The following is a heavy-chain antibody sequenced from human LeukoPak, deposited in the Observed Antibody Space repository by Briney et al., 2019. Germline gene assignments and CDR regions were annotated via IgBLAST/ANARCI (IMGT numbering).Heavy chain of an antibody. J-gene: IGHJ3*02. CDR2: IYPGDSDT. V-gene: IGHV5-51*01. CDR3: ARPAYYYDSSGYYDDAFDI. CDR1: GYSFTNYW. D-gene: IGHD3-22*01. Sequence: GESLKISCTGSGYSFTNYWIGWVRQMPGKGLEWMGIIYPGDSDTRYSPSFQGQVTISADKSISTAYLQWSSLKASDTAMYYCARPAYYYDSSGYYDDAFDIWGQGTMVTVSS.